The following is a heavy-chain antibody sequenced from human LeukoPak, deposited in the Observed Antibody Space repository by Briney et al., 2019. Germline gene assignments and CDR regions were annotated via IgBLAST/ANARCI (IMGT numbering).Heavy chain of an antibody. J-gene: IGHJ4*02. V-gene: IGHV3-30-3*01. CDR2: ISYDGSNK. D-gene: IGHD6-19*01. CDR1: GFTFSSYA. CDR3: ARPSGMAGTPNFDY. Sequence: GGSLRLSCAASGFTFSSYAMHWVRQAPGKGLEWVAVISYDGSNKYYADSVKGRFTISRDNSKNTLYLQMNSLRAEDTAVYYCARPSGMAGTPNFDYWGQGTLVTVSS.